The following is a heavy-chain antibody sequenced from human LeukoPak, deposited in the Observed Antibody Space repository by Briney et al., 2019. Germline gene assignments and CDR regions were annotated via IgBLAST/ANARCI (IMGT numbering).Heavy chain of an antibody. CDR1: GGSISSGGYY. J-gene: IGHJ4*02. D-gene: IGHD4-23*01. Sequence: SETLSLTCTVSGGSISSGGYYRSWIRQHPGKGLEWIGYNYYSGSTYYNPSLKSRVTISVDTSKNQFSLKLSSVTAADTAVYYCARGYRIYGGNEAFDYWGQGTLVTVSS. CDR3: ARGYRIYGGNEAFDY. CDR2: NYYSGST. V-gene: IGHV4-31*03.